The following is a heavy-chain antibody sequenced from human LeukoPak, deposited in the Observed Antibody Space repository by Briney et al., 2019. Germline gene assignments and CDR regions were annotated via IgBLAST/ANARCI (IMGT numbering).Heavy chain of an antibody. J-gene: IGHJ3*02. CDR1: GFSVSSDY. V-gene: IGHV3-53*04. CDR3: VRATSSLAFDI. Sequence: GGSLRLSCAASGFSVSSDYINWCRQAPGKGLEWVSVIYSSGSTYYADSVEGRFTISRHTSENTLYLHMNNLRPEDTAVYYCVRATSSLAFDIWGQGTEVTVSS. D-gene: IGHD6-6*01. CDR2: IYSSGST.